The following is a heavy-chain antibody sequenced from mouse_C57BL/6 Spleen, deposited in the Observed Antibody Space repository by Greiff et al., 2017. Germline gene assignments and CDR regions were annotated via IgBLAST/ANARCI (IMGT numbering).Heavy chain of an antibody. CDR1: GYTFTDHT. Sequence: AQLQQSDAELVKPGASVKISCKVSGYTFTDHTIHWMKQRPEQGLEWIGYIYPRDGSTKYNEKFKGKATLTADKSSSTAYMQLNSLTSEDSAVYFCARDYGSSPYYFDYWGQGTTLTVSS. D-gene: IGHD1-1*01. J-gene: IGHJ2*01. V-gene: IGHV1-78*01. CDR3: ARDYGSSPYYFDY. CDR2: IYPRDGST.